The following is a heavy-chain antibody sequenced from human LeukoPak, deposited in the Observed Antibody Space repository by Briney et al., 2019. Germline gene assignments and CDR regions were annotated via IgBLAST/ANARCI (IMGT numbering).Heavy chain of an antibody. V-gene: IGHV1-2*02. CDR3: ARGQQLASN. D-gene: IGHD6-13*01. CDR2: INPNSGGI. Sequence: GASVKVSCKAPGYTFTGYYIYWVRQAPGQGLEWMGWINPNSGGINYAQKFQGRVTMTREMSISTAYMELSRLRSDDTAVYYCARGQQLASNWGQGTLVTVSS. CDR1: GYTFTGYY. J-gene: IGHJ4*02.